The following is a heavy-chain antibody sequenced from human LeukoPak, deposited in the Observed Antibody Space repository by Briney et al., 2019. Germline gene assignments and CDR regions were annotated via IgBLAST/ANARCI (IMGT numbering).Heavy chain of an antibody. CDR1: DYTFTSYG. Sequence: ASVKVSCKASDYTFTSYGISWVRQAPGQGLEWMGWISAYNGNTNYAQKLQGRVTLTTDTSTSTAYMDLRSLRSDDTAVYYCARVPTDNSGWYHLDYWGQGTLVTVSS. J-gene: IGHJ4*02. CDR3: ARVPTDNSGWYHLDY. CDR2: ISAYNGNT. D-gene: IGHD6-19*01. V-gene: IGHV1-18*01.